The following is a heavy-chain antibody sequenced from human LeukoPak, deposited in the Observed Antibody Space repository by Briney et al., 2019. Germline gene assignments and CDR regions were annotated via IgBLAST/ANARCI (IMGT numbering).Heavy chain of an antibody. V-gene: IGHV3-9*01. J-gene: IGHJ3*02. CDR1: GYTFDDYA. CDR3: AKDINIRFLEWSPDAFDI. Sequence: GGSLRLSCAASGYTFDDYAMHWVRQAPGKGLEWVSGISWNSGSIGYADSVKGRFTISRDNAKNSLYLQMNSLRAEDTALYYCAKDINIRFLEWSPDAFDIWGQGTMVTVSS. D-gene: IGHD3-3*01. CDR2: ISWNSGSI.